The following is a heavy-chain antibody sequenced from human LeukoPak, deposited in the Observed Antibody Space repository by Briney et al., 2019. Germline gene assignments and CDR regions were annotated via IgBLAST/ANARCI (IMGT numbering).Heavy chain of an antibody. CDR2: INPNSGGT. J-gene: IGHJ3*02. D-gene: IGHD5-12*01. Sequence: GASVKVSCKASGYTFTGYYMHWVRQAPGQGLEWMGWINPNSGGTNYAQKFQGWVTMTRDTSISTAYMELSRLRSDDTAVYYCARDLRRVIRGEYSGYDYEQQLTPDAFDIWGQGTMVTVSS. CDR1: GYTFTGYY. CDR3: ARDLRRVIRGEYSGYDYEQQLTPDAFDI. V-gene: IGHV1-2*04.